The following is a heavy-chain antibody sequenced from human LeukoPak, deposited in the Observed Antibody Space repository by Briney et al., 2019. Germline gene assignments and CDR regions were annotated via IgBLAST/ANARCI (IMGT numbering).Heavy chain of an antibody. CDR1: GYTLTELS. CDR3: ATGVVAATRFDD. D-gene: IGHD2-15*01. V-gene: IGHV1-24*01. CDR2: FDPEDGET. J-gene: IGHJ4*02. Sequence: ASVKVSCKVSGYTLTELSMHWVRQAPGKGLEWMGGFDPEDGETIYAQKFQGRVTMTEDTSTDTAYMELSSLRSEDTAVYYCATGVVAATRFDDWGQGTLVTVSS.